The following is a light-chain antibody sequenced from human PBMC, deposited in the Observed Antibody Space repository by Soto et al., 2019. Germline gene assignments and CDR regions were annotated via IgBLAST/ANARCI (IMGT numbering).Light chain of an antibody. J-gene: IGKJ4*01. Sequence: EIVLTQSPGTRSLSPGERATLSCRASQSVSSSYLAWYQQKPGQAPRLIIHSASSRATGIADRFSGSGSGTDFSLIISRMQLEDFAVYYCHQYDSSPLTFGGGTKVEIK. CDR2: SAS. CDR3: HQYDSSPLT. CDR1: QSVSSSY. V-gene: IGKV3-20*01.